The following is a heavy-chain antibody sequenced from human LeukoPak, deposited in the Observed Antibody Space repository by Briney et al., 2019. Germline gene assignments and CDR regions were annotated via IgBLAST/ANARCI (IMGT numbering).Heavy chain of an antibody. D-gene: IGHD3-22*01. CDR3: ASLYYYDSSGYYGYFDY. Sequence: SETLSLTCTVSGGSISSYYWSWIRQPPGKGLEWIGCIYYSGSTNYNPSLKSRVTISVDTSKNQFSLKLSSVTAADTAVYYCASLYYYDSSGYYGYFDYWGQGTLVTVSS. V-gene: IGHV4-59*12. J-gene: IGHJ4*02. CDR2: IYYSGST. CDR1: GGSISSYY.